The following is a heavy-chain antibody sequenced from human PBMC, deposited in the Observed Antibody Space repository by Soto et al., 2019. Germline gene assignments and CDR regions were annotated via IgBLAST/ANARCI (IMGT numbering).Heavy chain of an antibody. V-gene: IGHV4-30-4*01. J-gene: IGHJ4*02. CDR1: GGSISSGDYY. Sequence: QVQLQESGPGLVKPSQTLSLTCTVSGGSISSGDYYWRWIRQPPGKGLEWSGYIYYSGSTYYNPSLKSRVTIAVDTSKNQFALKLSSVTAADTAVDYCAIYVGNSVYFDYWGQGTLVTVSS. D-gene: IGHD3-16*01. CDR3: AIYVGNSVYFDY. CDR2: IYYSGST.